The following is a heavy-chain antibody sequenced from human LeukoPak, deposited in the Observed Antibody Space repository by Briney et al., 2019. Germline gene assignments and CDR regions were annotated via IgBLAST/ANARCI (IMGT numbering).Heavy chain of an antibody. CDR1: GGSFSGYY. V-gene: IGHV4-34*01. J-gene: IGHJ6*03. CDR2: INHSGST. Sequence: SETLSLTCAVYGGSFSGYYWSWIRQPPGKGLEWIGEINHSGSTNYNPSLKSRVTISVDTSKNQFSLKLSSVTAADTAVYYCARGRGYYHYDYMDVWGKGTTVTVSS. D-gene: IGHD3-3*01. CDR3: ARGRGYYHYDYMDV.